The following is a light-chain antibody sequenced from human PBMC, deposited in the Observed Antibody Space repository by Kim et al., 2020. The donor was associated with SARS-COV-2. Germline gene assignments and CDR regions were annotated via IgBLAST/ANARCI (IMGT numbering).Light chain of an antibody. Sequence: ASVGDRDPITCRASKSISSWLVWYQPKPGRDTTLLIYQASSLESGVPSRFSGSGSGTEFTLTLRRLHPDDFATYYCQQYNSYSPYTFGQGNKL. V-gene: IGKV1-5*03. CDR2: QAS. CDR3: QQYNSYSPYT. CDR1: KSISSW. J-gene: IGKJ2*01.